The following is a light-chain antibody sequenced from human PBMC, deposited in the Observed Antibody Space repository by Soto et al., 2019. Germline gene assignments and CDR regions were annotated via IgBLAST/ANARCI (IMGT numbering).Light chain of an antibody. Sequence: QSALTQPRSVSGSPGQSVTISCTGSRSDVGTYNFVSWYQQQPGKAPKVMIYDVNQRPSGVPDRFSGSKSGNTASLTISGLQAEDEADYYCCSYVGTYIVVFGGGTKLTVL. CDR2: DVN. CDR1: RSDVGTYNF. CDR3: CSYVGTYIVV. V-gene: IGLV2-11*01. J-gene: IGLJ2*01.